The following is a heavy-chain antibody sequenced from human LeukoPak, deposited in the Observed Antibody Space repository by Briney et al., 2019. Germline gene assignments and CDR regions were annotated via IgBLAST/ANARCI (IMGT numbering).Heavy chain of an antibody. CDR2: ISGSGGST. D-gene: IGHD5-12*01. Sequence: PGGSLRLSCVASGFTLSTYWMHWVRQAAGKALEWVSAISGSGGSTYYADSVKGRFTISRDNSKNTLYLQMNSLRAEDTAVYYCAKVLSDNRGYMDYWGQGTLVTVSS. V-gene: IGHV3-23*01. CDR3: AKVLSDNRGYMDY. J-gene: IGHJ4*02. CDR1: GFTLSTYW.